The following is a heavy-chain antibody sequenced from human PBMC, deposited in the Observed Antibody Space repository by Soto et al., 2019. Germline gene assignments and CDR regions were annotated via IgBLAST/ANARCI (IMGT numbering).Heavy chain of an antibody. CDR1: GFPFSNHG. CDR3: ARESSSGRRDRIDY. V-gene: IGHV3-33*01. D-gene: IGHD6-19*01. Sequence: GGSLRLSCVASGFPFSNHGMHWVRQAPGKGLEWVTVIWYDGTNRFYADSVKGRFTISRDISENTVYLQMDSLRSEDTAVYYCARESSSGRRDRIDYWGQGTLVTVSS. CDR2: IWYDGTNR. J-gene: IGHJ4*02.